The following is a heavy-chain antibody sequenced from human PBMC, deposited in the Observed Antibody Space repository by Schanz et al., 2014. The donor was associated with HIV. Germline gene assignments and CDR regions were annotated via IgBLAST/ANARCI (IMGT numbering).Heavy chain of an antibody. D-gene: IGHD3-22*01. J-gene: IGHJ4*02. Sequence: EVQLVESGGVVVQPGGSLRLSCIASGFTFNNYAMTWVRQAPGKGLEWVSSISESGSRSYYADSVNGRFTISRDNSKNTLYLQMTTLRTEDTAVYYCAKPEYDSRGNSQSHFDYWGQGTLVTVSS. V-gene: IGHV3-23*04. CDR2: ISESGSRS. CDR3: AKPEYDSRGNSQSHFDY. CDR1: GFTFNNYA.